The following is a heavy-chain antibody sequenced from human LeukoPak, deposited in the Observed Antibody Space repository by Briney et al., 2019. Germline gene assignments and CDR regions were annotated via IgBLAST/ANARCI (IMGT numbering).Heavy chain of an antibody. CDR1: GGSISSGDYY. D-gene: IGHD3-10*01. CDR3: ARGDGYYYGSGSPFDL. J-gene: IGHJ2*01. Sequence: SQTLSLTCTVSGGSISSGDYYWSWIRQPPGKGLEWIGYIYYSGSTYYNPSLKSRVTISVDTSKNQFSLKLSSVTAADTAVYYCARGDGYYYGSGSPFDLWGRGTLVTVSS. V-gene: IGHV4-30-4*01. CDR2: IYYSGST.